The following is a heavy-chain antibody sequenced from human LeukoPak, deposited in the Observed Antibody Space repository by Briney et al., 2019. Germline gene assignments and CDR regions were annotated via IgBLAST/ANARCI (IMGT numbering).Heavy chain of an antibody. CDR3: ARDYYGSGSYYTVDY. CDR2: ISSSGSTI. J-gene: IGHJ4*02. D-gene: IGHD3-10*01. CDR1: GFTFSDYY. Sequence: PGGSLRLSCAASGFTFSDYYMSWIRQAPGKGLEWVSYISSSGSTIYYADSVKGRFTISRDNAKNSLYLQMNSPRAEDTAVYYCARDYYGSGSYYTVDYWGLGTLVTVSS. V-gene: IGHV3-11*04.